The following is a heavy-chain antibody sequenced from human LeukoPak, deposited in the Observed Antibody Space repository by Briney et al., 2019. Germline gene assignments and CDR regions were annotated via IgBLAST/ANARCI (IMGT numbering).Heavy chain of an antibody. CDR1: GYTFTSYG. Sequence: ASVKVSCKAPGYTFTSYGISWVRQAPGQGLEWMGWISAYNGNTNYAQKLQGRVTMTTDTSTSTAYMELRSLRSDDTAVYYCATNHGYCSSTSCPTGFRFDYWGQGTLVTVSS. D-gene: IGHD2-2*03. CDR2: ISAYNGNT. CDR3: ATNHGYCSSTSCPTGFRFDY. V-gene: IGHV1-18*01. J-gene: IGHJ4*02.